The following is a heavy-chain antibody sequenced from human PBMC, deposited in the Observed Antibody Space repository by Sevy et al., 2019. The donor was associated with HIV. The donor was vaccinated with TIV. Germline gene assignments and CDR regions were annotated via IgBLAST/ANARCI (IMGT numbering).Heavy chain of an antibody. CDR3: AKDPYSSGEYFQK. CDR1: GFNFNNYA. D-gene: IGHD3-22*01. J-gene: IGHJ1*01. Sequence: GGSLRLSCKAPGFNFNNYAMSWVRQTPGKGLEWVSTISGSGGRTYTAESVRGRLTISRDNSKRTVYLQMNSLRGDDTAIYYCAKDPYSSGEYFQKWGQGARVTVSS. V-gene: IGHV3-23*01. CDR2: ISGSGGRT.